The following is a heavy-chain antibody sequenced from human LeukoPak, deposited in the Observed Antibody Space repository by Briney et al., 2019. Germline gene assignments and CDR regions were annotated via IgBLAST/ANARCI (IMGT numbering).Heavy chain of an antibody. D-gene: IGHD3-10*01. Sequence: GGSLRLSCAASGFSFSSYWMTWVRQAPGKGPEWVANIKQDGIEKYSVDSVKGRFTISRDNAKNSVYLQMNSLRAEDTALYYCARLSAYYYGSYFYYYMDVWGKGTTVTVSS. CDR3: ARLSAYYYGSYFYYYMDV. CDR2: IKQDGIEK. J-gene: IGHJ6*03. CDR1: GFSFSSYW. V-gene: IGHV3-7*01.